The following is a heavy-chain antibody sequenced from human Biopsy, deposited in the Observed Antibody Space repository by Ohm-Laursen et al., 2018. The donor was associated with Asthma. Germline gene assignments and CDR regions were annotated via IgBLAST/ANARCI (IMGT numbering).Heavy chain of an antibody. D-gene: IGHD2-15*01. Sequence: SDTLSLTCSVSGGSIRNYYWTWIRLPPGKGLEYIGDVSHTGSTNYNPSLKSRVTMSLDTSKNQFSLRLTSVTLADTAVYYCARLADCSGGACYSYGWFDPWGHGTRVTVSS. V-gene: IGHV4-59*07. CDR2: VSHTGST. CDR3: ARLADCSGGACYSYGWFDP. J-gene: IGHJ5*02. CDR1: GGSIRNYY.